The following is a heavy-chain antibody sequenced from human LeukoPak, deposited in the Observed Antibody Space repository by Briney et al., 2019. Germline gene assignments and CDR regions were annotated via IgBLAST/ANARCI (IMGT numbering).Heavy chain of an antibody. V-gene: IGHV3-7*01. D-gene: IGHD6-19*01. CDR2: VNRDGSET. CDR1: GFALSSHW. CDR3: ARGPRQWLVPRGAFDI. Sequence: GGSLRLSCAASGFALSSHWMTWVRQVPGRGPEWVANVNRDGSETYYLDSVKGRFTISRDNSKNTLYLQMNSLRAEDTAVYYCARGPRQWLVPRGAFDIWGQGTMVTVSS. J-gene: IGHJ3*02.